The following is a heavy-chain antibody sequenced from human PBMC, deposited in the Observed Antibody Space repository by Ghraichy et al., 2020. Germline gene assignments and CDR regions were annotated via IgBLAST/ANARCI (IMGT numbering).Heavy chain of an antibody. CDR2: IYTSGST. D-gene: IGHD2-21*02. J-gene: IGHJ3*02. V-gene: IGHV4-4*07. CDR1: GGSITTYY. CDR3: ARETAYCGGDCASDI. Sequence: SETLSLTCTVSGGSITTYYWSWIRQPAGKGLEWIGRIYTSGSTNYNPSLKSRVTMSVDTSKNQFSLKLSSVTAADTAVYYCARETAYCGGDCASDIWGQGTMVTVSS.